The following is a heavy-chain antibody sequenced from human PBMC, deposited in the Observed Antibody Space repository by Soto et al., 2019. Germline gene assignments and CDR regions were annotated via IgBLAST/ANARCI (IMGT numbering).Heavy chain of an antibody. CDR1: GYTFTSYG. CDR2: ISAYNGNT. D-gene: IGHD2-8*01. CDR3: ARGPILVYAGRSPFDP. V-gene: IGHV1-18*04. Sequence: GASVKVSCKASGYTFTSYGISWVRQAPGQGLEWMGWISAYNGNTNYAQKLQGRVTMTTDTSTSTAYMELRSLRSDDTAVYYCARGPILVYAGRSPFDPWGQGTLVTVSS. J-gene: IGHJ5*02.